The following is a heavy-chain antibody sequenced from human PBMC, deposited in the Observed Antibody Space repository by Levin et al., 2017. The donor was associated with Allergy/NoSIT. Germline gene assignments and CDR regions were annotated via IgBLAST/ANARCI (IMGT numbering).Heavy chain of an antibody. CDR3: ARNRGHSGLPSYFDY. V-gene: IGHV4-28*01. D-gene: IGHD4-23*01. Sequence: SQTLSLTCTVSAYSIRSSNCWGWIRQPPGKGLEWIGYIYYSGSTYYNPSLKSRVTMSVDTSKNQFSLKLTSVTAVDTAVYYCARNRGHSGLPSYFDYWGQGTLVTVSS. J-gene: IGHJ4*02. CDR2: IYYSGST. CDR1: AYSIRSSNC.